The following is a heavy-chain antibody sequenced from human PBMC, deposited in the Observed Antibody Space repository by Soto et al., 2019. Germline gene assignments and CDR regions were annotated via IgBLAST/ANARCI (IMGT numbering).Heavy chain of an antibody. CDR3: ARGDCSGGSCYGIDV. Sequence: SLRLSCAASGFTFTNYAMSWVRLAPGQGLEWVAYIGNTLDTIYYADSVKGRFIISRDDAMKSVFLHMSSLRDDDTAVYYCARGDCSGGSCYGIDVWGRGTTVTVSS. CDR1: GFTFTNYA. CDR2: IGNTLDTI. J-gene: IGHJ6*02. D-gene: IGHD2-15*01. V-gene: IGHV3-48*02.